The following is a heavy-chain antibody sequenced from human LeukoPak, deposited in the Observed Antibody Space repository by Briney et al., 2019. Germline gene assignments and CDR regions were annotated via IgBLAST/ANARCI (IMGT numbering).Heavy chain of an antibody. V-gene: IGHV3-48*03. J-gene: IGHJ4*02. D-gene: IGHD3-16*02. CDR2: ISSSGTTI. Sequence: GGSLRLSCAASGFTFSSYEMNWVRQAPGKGLEWISYISSSGTTIYYADSVKGRFTISRDNAENSLYLQMNSLRAEDTAVYYCARDRGDYDYVWGSYQFDYWGQGTLVTVSS. CDR3: ARDRGDYDYVWGSYQFDY. CDR1: GFTFSSYE.